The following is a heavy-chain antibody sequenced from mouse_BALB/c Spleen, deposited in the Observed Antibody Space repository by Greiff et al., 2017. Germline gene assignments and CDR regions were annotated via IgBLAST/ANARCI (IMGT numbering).Heavy chain of an antibody. Sequence: VQLKQSGAELVRPGALVKLSCKASGFNIKDYYMHWVKQRPEQGLEWIGWIDPENGNTIYDPKFQGKASITADTSSNTAYLQLSSLTSEDTAVYYCARTGGFYAMDYWGQGTSVTVSS. CDR2: IDPENGNT. CDR1: GFNIKDYY. CDR3: ARTGGFYAMDY. D-gene: IGHD1-2*01. J-gene: IGHJ4*01. V-gene: IGHV14-1*02.